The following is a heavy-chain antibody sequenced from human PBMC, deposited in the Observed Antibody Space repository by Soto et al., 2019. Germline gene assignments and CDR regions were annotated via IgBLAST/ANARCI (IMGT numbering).Heavy chain of an antibody. CDR3: SGGVGDAF. V-gene: IGHV3-7*04. Sequence: EVHLVESGGGLVQTGGSLRLSCAIFESTVSRDWMNWVRQAPGEGLEWVAHINQDGSEKYYMDSVKGRFTISRDNAKKSLYLQMNSLRPADTAMYYCSGGVGDAFWGQGTLVTVSS. CDR1: ESTVSRDW. J-gene: IGHJ4*02. D-gene: IGHD1-26*01. CDR2: INQDGSEK.